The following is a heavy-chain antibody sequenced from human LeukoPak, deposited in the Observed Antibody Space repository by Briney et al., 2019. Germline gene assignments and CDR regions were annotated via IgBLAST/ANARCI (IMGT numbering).Heavy chain of an antibody. V-gene: IGHV1-3*01. Sequence: ASVKVPCKASGYTFSGNVMHWVRQAPGQSLEWMGWINGANGDTKYSQRLQGRVTITRDTSAYTVYMELNSLRFEDTAVYYCATERLGDTWFDPWGQGALVTVSS. D-gene: IGHD3-10*01. CDR1: GYTFSGNV. J-gene: IGHJ5*02. CDR2: INGANGDT. CDR3: ATERLGDTWFDP.